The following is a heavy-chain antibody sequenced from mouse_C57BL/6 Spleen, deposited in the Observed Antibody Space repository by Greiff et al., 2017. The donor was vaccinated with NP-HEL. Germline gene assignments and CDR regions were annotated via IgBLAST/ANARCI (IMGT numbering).Heavy chain of an antibody. Sequence: QVQLKESGAELVKPGASVKISCKASGYAFSSYWMNWVKQRPGKGLEWIGQIYPGDGDTNYNGKFKGKATLTADKSSSTASMQLSSLTSEDSAVYFCARQAYYAMDYWGQGTSVTVSS. V-gene: IGHV1-80*01. CDR2: IYPGDGDT. J-gene: IGHJ4*01. D-gene: IGHD3-2*02. CDR1: GYAFSSYW. CDR3: ARQAYYAMDY.